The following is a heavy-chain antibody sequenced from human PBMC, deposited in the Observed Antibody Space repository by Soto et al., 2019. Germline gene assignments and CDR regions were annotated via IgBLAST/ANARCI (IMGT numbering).Heavy chain of an antibody. Sequence: AASVKVSCTASGGTFSSYAISCVRQAPGQGLEWMGGIIPIFGTANYAQKFQGRVTITADESTSTAYMELSSLRSEDTAVYYCARAGSSYYDSQIDYWGQGTLVTVSS. CDR3: ARAGSSYYDSQIDY. D-gene: IGHD3-22*01. J-gene: IGHJ4*02. CDR1: GGTFSSYA. V-gene: IGHV1-69*13. CDR2: IIPIFGTA.